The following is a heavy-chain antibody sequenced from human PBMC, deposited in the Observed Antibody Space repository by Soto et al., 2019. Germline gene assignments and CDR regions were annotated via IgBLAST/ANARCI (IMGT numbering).Heavy chain of an antibody. CDR3: ARNKDGVDY. CDR1: GFTFSTYW. V-gene: IGHV3-74*01. Sequence: GGSLRLSCEASGFTFSTYWMHWIRQGPGERPVWVSRISIDGSITAYADSVKGRFTSSRDNAKNTLYLLMNSLRVEDTAVYYCARNKDGVDYWGQGTLVTVS. J-gene: IGHJ4*02. CDR2: ISIDGSIT.